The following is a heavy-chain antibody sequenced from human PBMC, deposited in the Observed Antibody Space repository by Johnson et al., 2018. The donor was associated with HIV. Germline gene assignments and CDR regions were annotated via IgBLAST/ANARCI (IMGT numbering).Heavy chain of an antibody. D-gene: IGHD6-13*01. J-gene: IGHJ3*02. CDR3: AWQSSWRLIDIFDI. CDR2: IYSGGTT. V-gene: IGHV3-66*02. CDR1: GFTVSSNY. Sequence: VQLVESGGGLVQPGGSLRLSCAASGFTVSSNYMSWVRQGPGRGLEWVSIIYSGGTTYYADTVKGRFTISRDSSNNMLYLQMNSLRADVTACYYWAWQSSWRLIDIFDIWGRGTVVTVSS.